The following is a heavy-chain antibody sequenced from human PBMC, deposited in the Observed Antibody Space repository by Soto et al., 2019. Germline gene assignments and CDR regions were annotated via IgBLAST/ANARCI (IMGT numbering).Heavy chain of an antibody. D-gene: IGHD3-3*01. J-gene: IGHJ5*02. CDR1: GGTFSSYA. V-gene: IGHV1-69*13. CDR3: AREPNAIFDRSNWFDP. Sequence: GASVKVSCKASGGTFSSYAISWVRQAPGQGLEWMGGIIPIFGTANYAQKFQGRVTITADESTSTAYMELSSLRSEDTAVYYCAREPNAIFDRSNWFDPWGQGTLVTVSS. CDR2: IIPIFGTA.